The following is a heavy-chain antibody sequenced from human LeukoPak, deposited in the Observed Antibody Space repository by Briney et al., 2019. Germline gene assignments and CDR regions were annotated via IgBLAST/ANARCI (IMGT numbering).Heavy chain of an antibody. D-gene: IGHD2-21*01. CDR3: ARLFSKIADY. J-gene: IGHJ4*02. V-gene: IGHV4-38-2*02. CDR2: ICHSGST. Sequence: PETLSLTCTVSGYSISSGYYWGWIRQPPGKGLEWIGSICHSGSTYYNPSLKSRVTISVDTSKNQFSLKLSSVTAADTAVYYCARLFSKIADYWGPGTLVTVSS. CDR1: GYSISSGYY.